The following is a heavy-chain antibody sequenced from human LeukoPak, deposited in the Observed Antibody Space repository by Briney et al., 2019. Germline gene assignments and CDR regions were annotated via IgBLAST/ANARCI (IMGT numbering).Heavy chain of an antibody. V-gene: IGHV3-23*01. J-gene: IGHJ4*02. Sequence: GGSLRLSCAGSGFTFSSYDMTWVRQAPGKGLVWVASITGSGGRIYYADSVRGRFTISRDNSKNTLYLQVSRLRAEDTAVYYCAKTFYGSENYYSLFDYWGQGTLVTVSS. D-gene: IGHD3-10*01. CDR3: AKTFYGSENYYSLFDY. CDR2: ITGSGGRI. CDR1: GFTFSSYD.